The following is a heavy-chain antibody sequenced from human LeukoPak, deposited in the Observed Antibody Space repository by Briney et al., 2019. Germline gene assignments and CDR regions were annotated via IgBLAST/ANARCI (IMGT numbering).Heavy chain of an antibody. D-gene: IGHD3-22*01. CDR3: AKDKLYYYDSSGYYPSDY. J-gene: IGHJ4*02. CDR1: GFTFSSYG. Sequence: GGSLRLSCAASGFTFSSYGMHWVRQAPGKGLEWVAFIRYDGSNKYYEDSVKGRFTISRDNSKNTLYLQMNSLRAEDTAVYYCAKDKLYYYDSSGYYPSDYCGQGTLSPPPQ. CDR2: IRYDGSNK. V-gene: IGHV3-30*02.